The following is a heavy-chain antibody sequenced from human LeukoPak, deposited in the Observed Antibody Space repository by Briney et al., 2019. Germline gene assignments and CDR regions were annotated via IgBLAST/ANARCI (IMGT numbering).Heavy chain of an antibody. D-gene: IGHD3-3*01. V-gene: IGHV4-39*07. CDR1: GGSISSSSYY. Sequence: SETLSLTCTVSGGSISSSSYYWGWIRQPPGKGLEWIGSIYYSGSTYYNPSLKSRVTISVDTSKNQFSLKLSSVTAADTAVYYCARAASKYDFWSGYVLNWFDPWGQGTLVTVSS. J-gene: IGHJ5*02. CDR2: IYYSGST. CDR3: ARAASKYDFWSGYVLNWFDP.